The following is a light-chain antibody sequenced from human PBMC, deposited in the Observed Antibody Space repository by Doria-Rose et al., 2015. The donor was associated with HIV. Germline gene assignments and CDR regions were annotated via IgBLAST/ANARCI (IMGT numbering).Light chain of an antibody. J-gene: IGLJ1*01. V-gene: IGLV2-14*01. Sequence: QSALIQPASVSGSPGQSITISCTGTSSDVGGYNYVSWYQQHPGKAPKLLIYDVNKRPSGVSNRFSGSKSGSTASLTISGLQPEDEADFYCSSYTSSSTYVFGSGTKVTVL. CDR3: SSYTSSSTYV. CDR2: DVN. CDR1: SSDVGGYNY.